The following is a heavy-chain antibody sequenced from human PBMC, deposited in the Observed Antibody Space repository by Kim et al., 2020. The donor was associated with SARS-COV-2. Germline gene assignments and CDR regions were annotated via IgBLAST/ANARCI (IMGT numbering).Heavy chain of an antibody. D-gene: IGHD4-4*01. Sequence: SETLSLTCTVSGGSISSSSYYWGWIRQPPGKGLEWIGSIYYSGSTYYNPSLKSRVTISVDTSKNQFSLKLSSVTAADTAVYYCASGRGATVTTSYYYYGMDVWGQGTTVTVSS. J-gene: IGHJ6*02. V-gene: IGHV4-39*01. CDR1: GGSISSSSYY. CDR3: ASGRGATVTTSYYYYGMDV. CDR2: IYYSGST.